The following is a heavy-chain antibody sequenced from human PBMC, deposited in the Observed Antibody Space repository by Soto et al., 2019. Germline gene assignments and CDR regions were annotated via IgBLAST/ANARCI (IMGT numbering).Heavy chain of an antibody. D-gene: IGHD6-19*01. J-gene: IGHJ3*02. CDR2: INSDGSST. CDR3: VAHGRLVAFDI. CDR1: GFTFSSYW. Sequence: EVQLVESGGGLVQPGGSLRLSCAAPGFTFSSYWMHWVRQAPGKGLVWVSRINSDGSSTSYADSVKGRFTISRDNAKNTLYLQMNSLRAEDTAVYYCVAHGRLVAFDIWGQGTMVTVSS. V-gene: IGHV3-74*01.